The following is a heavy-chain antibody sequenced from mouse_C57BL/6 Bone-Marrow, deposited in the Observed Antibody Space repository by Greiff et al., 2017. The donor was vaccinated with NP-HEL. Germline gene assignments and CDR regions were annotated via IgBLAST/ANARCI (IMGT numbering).Heavy chain of an antibody. V-gene: IGHV3-6*01. D-gene: IGHD4-1*01. J-gene: IGHJ3*01. Sequence: EVKLMESGPCLVKPSQSLSLTCSVTGYSITSGYYWNWIRQFPGNKLEWMGYISYDGSNNYNPSLKNRISITRDTSKNQFFLKLNSVTTEDTATYYCARDGWDSWFAYWGQGTLVTVSA. CDR3: ARDGWDSWFAY. CDR1: GYSITSGYY. CDR2: ISYDGSN.